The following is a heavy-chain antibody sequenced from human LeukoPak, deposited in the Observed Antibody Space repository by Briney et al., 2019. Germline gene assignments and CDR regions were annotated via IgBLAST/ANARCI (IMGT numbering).Heavy chain of an antibody. CDR1: GASISSSDYY. D-gene: IGHD2-2*01. CDR3: VRLGVVGIDQNWFDP. CDR2: FYHSGST. V-gene: IGHV4-39*07. J-gene: IGHJ5*02. Sequence: PSETLSLTCTVSGASISSSDYYWGWIRQPPGKGLEWIGSFYHSGSTYYNASLKSRATISVDTSKNQFSLKLTSVTAADTAVYYCVRLGVVGIDQNWFDPWGQGTLVTVSS.